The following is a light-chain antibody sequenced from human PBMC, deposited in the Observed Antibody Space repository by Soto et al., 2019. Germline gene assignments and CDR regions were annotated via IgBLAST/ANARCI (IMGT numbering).Light chain of an antibody. CDR3: QEYNTHSRYS. Sequence: DIQMTQSPSTLSASVGDRVTITCRASQRISDWLAWYQQKPGKAPKLLIYKASNLQSGVPSRFSGSGSGTEFTLTISSLQPDDYATYYCQEYNTHSRYSFGQGTKLEIK. CDR2: KAS. CDR1: QRISDW. J-gene: IGKJ2*03. V-gene: IGKV1-5*03.